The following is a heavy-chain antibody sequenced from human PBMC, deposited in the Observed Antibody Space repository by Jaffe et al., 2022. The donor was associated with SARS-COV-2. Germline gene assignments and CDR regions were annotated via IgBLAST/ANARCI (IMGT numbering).Heavy chain of an antibody. J-gene: IGHJ4*02. D-gene: IGHD6-25*01. CDR2: ISYDGSNK. CDR3: ARSEAATPFFDY. V-gene: IGHV3-30-3*01. Sequence: QVQLVESGGGVVQPGRSLRLSCAASGFTFSSYAMHWVRQAPGKGLEWVAVISYDGSNKYYADSVKGRFTISRDNSKNTLYLQMNSLRAEDTAVYYCARSEAATPFFDYWGQGTLVTVSS. CDR1: GFTFSSYA.